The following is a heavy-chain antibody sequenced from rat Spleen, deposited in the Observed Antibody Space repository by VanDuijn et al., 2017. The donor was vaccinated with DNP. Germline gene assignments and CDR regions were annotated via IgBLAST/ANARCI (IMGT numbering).Heavy chain of an antibody. D-gene: IGHD4-3*01. CDR2: ISYDGGSA. J-gene: IGHJ2*01. CDR3: ARWNSGHFDY. Sequence: EVQLVESGGDLVQPGRSLKLSCAASGFTFSDYYMAWVRQAPTEGLECVAYISYDGGSAYYGDSVKGRFTISRDNAKSTLYLQMSSLRSEDMATYYCARWNSGHFDYWGQGVMVPVSS. V-gene: IGHV5-22*01. CDR1: GFTFSDYY.